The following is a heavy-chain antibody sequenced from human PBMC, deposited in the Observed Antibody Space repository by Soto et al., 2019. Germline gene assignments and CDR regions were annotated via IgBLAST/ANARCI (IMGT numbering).Heavy chain of an antibody. CDR3: ARSNIKYYMDV. V-gene: IGHV3-64*07. J-gene: IGHJ6*03. CDR2: IYSGGGGGA. Sequence: QLEESGGGLIQPGGSLRLSCAASGFSISNNAMHWVRQAPGKGLEYVSIIYSGGGGGAHYADSVNGRFTISRDDSKNTLYLQIASLIVEDTAVYYCARSNIKYYMDVWGKGTTVTVSS. CDR1: GFSISNNA.